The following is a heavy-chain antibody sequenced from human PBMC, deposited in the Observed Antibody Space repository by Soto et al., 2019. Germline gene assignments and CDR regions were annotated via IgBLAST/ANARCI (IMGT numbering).Heavy chain of an antibody. CDR1: GGSFSGYY. V-gene: IGHV4-34*01. J-gene: IGHJ4*02. CDR2: INHSGTT. D-gene: IGHD3-22*01. Sequence: SETLSLTCSVYGGSFSGYYWTWIRQPPGKGLEWIGEINHSGTTTYNPSLKSRVTISVDTSRDQFSLRLSSVTAADTAVYFCARGGFHSGNYYIGDDWGKGDMVTVS. CDR3: ARGGFHSGNYYIGDD.